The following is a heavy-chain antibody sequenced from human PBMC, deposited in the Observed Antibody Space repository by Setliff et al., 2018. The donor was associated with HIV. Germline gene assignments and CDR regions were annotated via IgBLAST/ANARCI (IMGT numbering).Heavy chain of an antibody. CDR1: GGSIRSNY. D-gene: IGHD2-15*01. Sequence: SETLSLTCTVSGGSIRSNYWSWMRQPPGKGLEWIGHIYYSGSTNYNPSLKSRVTISVDTSRNQFSLNLSSVTAADTAVYYCARFPLLHKNAFDIWGQGTMVTVSS. CDR3: ARFPLLHKNAFDI. V-gene: IGHV4-59*01. CDR2: IYYSGST. J-gene: IGHJ3*02.